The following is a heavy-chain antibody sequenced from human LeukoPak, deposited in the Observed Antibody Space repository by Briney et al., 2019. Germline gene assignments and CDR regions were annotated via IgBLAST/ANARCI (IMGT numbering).Heavy chain of an antibody. J-gene: IGHJ4*02. D-gene: IGHD6-19*01. V-gene: IGHV3-23*01. Sequence: PGGSLRLSCEASGFTFGSHAMYWVRQAPGKGLEWVAGIFGSGGSPHYAGPVKGRFTISRDNSRNTVYLQMDSLRVEDTAVYYCGKTTTGYSSGRYPGWPVDYWGQGTLVTVSS. CDR1: GFTFGSHA. CDR3: GKTTTGYSSGRYPGWPVDY. CDR2: IFGSGGSP.